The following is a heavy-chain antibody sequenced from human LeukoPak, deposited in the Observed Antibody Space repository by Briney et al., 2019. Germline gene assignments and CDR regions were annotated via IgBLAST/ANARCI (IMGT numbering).Heavy chain of an antibody. D-gene: IGHD3-22*01. CDR3: ARAPGWNSGSSGYSDY. J-gene: IGHJ4*02. CDR1: GFTFSSYG. Sequence: GGSLRLSCAASGFTFSSYGMHWVRQAPGKGLEWVSCISSRSSYIYYADSVKGRFTISRDNAKNSLYLQMNSLRAEDTAVYYCARAPGWNSGSSGYSDYWGQGTLVTVSS. CDR2: ISSRSSYI. V-gene: IGHV3-21*01.